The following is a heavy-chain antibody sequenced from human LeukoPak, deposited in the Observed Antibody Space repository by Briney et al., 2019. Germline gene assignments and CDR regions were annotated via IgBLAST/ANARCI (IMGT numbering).Heavy chain of an antibody. J-gene: IGHJ4*02. CDR1: GYTFTSYG. D-gene: IGHD6-19*01. CDR3: ARYGSGCDY. V-gene: IGHV1-18*01. Sequence: ASVTVSCRASGYTFTSYGITWVRQAPGQGLEWMGWISAYTGNTNYAQKLQGRVTMTTDTSTSTASMELRSLRPDDQAVYYYARYGSGCDYWGQGTVVTVSS. CDR2: ISAYTGNT.